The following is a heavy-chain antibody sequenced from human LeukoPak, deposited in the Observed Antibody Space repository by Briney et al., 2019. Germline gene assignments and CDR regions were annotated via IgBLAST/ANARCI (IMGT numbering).Heavy chain of an antibody. Sequence: GGSLRLSCAASGFTFNNYWLTWVRQAPGKGLEWVAKISQDGSEKYYVDSVKGRFTISRDSGKNSLYLQMYSLRVEDTAVYYCARAVGSSGCDYWGQGTLVTVSS. D-gene: IGHD3-22*01. CDR2: ISQDGSEK. CDR1: GFTFNNYW. CDR3: ARAVGSSGCDY. J-gene: IGHJ4*02. V-gene: IGHV3-7*01.